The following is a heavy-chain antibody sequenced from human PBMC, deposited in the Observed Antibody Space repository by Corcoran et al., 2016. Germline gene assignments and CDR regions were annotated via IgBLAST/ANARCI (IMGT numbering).Heavy chain of an antibody. CDR1: GGTFSSYA. V-gene: IGHV1-69*01. J-gene: IGHJ6*02. D-gene: IGHD3-3*01. CDR2: IIPIFGTA. Sequence: QVQLVQSGAEVKKPGSSVKVSCKASGGTFSSYAISWVRQAPGQGLEWMGGIIPIFGTANYAQKFQGRVTITADESTSTAYMELSSLRSEDTTVYDCARAITIFGVVNYYYYGMDVWGQGTTVTVSS. CDR3: ARAITIFGVVNYYYYGMDV.